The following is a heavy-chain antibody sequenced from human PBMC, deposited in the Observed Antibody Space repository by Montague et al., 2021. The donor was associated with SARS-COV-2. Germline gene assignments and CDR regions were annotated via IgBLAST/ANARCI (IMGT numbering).Heavy chain of an antibody. V-gene: IGHV4-59*12. CDR3: ARLRRGTYYVSFDP. J-gene: IGHJ5*02. Sequence: SETLPLTCTVSGGSITNYYWTWIRQPPGRELEWIGYIYYSATTNYNPSLKSRVTMSIDTSKNQFSPSLTSVTAADSAVYYCARLRRGTYYVSFDPWGQGTLVSVSS. D-gene: IGHD1-26*01. CDR1: GGSITNYY. CDR2: IYYSATT.